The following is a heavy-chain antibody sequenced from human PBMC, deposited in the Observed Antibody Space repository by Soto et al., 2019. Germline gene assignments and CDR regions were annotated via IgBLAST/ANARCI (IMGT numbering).Heavy chain of an antibody. CDR1: GGTFSTYA. J-gene: IGHJ4*02. Sequence: ASVKVSCKASGGTFSTYAIDWVRQAPGQGLEWMGGIIPLFGTAKYAQNFQGRIAITADESTNTAYMELRSLRSEDTAVYYCARGVHYDSSGYYYFYWGQGTLVTVSS. V-gene: IGHV1-69*13. CDR2: IIPLFGTA. CDR3: ARGVHYDSSGYYYFY. D-gene: IGHD3-22*01.